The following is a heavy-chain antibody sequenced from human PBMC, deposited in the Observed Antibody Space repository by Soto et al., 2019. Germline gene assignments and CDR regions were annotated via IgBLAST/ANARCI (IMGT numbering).Heavy chain of an antibody. V-gene: IGHV4-31*03. CDR3: GRDAVTKRDFYYYGMDV. CDR2: ISYSGST. Sequence: QVQLQESGPGLVKPSQTLSLTCTVSGGSIKNSGYYWSWIRQHPEKGLEWIGYISYSGSTDYAPSLKSRVTMSVDTSKNQFFLNLTSVPAADTAVYYCGRDAVTKRDFYYYGMDVWGRGTTVTVSS. CDR1: GGSIKNSGYY. J-gene: IGHJ6*02. D-gene: IGHD4-4*01.